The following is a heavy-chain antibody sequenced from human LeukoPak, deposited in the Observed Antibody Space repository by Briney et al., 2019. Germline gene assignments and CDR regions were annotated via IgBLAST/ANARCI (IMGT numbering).Heavy chain of an antibody. J-gene: IGHJ5*02. CDR1: GYTFTSYG. Sequence: GASVKVSCKASGYTFTSYGISWVRQAPGQGLEWMGWISAYNGNTNHAQKLQGRVTMTTDTSTSTAYMELRSLRSDDTAVYYCARVEVTMVRGVNGWGFDPWGQGTLVTVSS. CDR2: ISAYNGNT. CDR3: ARVEVTMVRGVNGWGFDP. V-gene: IGHV1-18*01. D-gene: IGHD3-10*01.